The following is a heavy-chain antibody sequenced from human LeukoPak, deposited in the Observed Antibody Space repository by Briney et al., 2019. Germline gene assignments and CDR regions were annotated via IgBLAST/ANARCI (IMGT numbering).Heavy chain of an antibody. CDR2: IYYSGST. V-gene: IGHV4-39*07. Sequence: PSETLSLTCTVSGGSISSSSYYWGWIRQPPGKGLEWIGSIYYSGSTYYNPSLKSRVTISVDTSKNQFSLNLSSVTAADTAVYYCATPRTMLDAFDIWGQGTMVTVSS. CDR3: ATPRTMLDAFDI. J-gene: IGHJ3*02. D-gene: IGHD3-10*02. CDR1: GGSISSSSYY.